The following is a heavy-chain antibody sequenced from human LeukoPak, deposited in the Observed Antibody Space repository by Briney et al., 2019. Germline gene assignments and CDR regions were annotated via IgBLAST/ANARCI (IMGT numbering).Heavy chain of an antibody. CDR1: GFTFSSYW. J-gene: IGHJ6*03. V-gene: IGHV3-7*01. CDR2: IKQDGSEK. Sequence: PGGSLRLSCAASGFTFSSYWMSWVRQAPGKGLEWVANIKQDGSEKYYVDSVKGRFTISRDNAKNSLYLQMNSLRAEDTAVYYCARVADSSSQGRFYCYYYYYMDVWGKGTTVTVSS. CDR3: ARVADSSSQGRFYCYYYYYMDV. D-gene: IGHD6-6*01.